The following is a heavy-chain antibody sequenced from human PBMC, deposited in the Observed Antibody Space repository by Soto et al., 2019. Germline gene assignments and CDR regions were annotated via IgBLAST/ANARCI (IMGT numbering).Heavy chain of an antibody. CDR1: GFSLSTSGVG. V-gene: IGHV2-5*02. CDR2: IYWDDGK. Sequence: SGPTLVNPTQTLTLTCTFSGFSLSTSGVGVGWIRQPPGKALEWLAFIYWDDGKRYSPSLKSRLTITKDTSKNQVVLTMTNMDPVDTATYYCAHFLTVRWYFDYWGQGILVTVSS. J-gene: IGHJ4*02. D-gene: IGHD3-10*01. CDR3: AHFLTVRWYFDY.